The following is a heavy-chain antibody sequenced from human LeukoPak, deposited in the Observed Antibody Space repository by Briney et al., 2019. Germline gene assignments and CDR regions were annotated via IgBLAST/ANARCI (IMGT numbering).Heavy chain of an antibody. V-gene: IGHV3-53*01. Sequence: GGSLRLSCAASGFTVSSNYMSWVRQAPGKGLEWVSVIYSGGSTYYADSVKGRFTISRDNSKNTLYLQMNSLRAEDTAAYYCARDTGGYYDSSGSSHDYWGQGTLVTVSS. CDR1: GFTVSSNY. CDR2: IYSGGST. CDR3: ARDTGGYYDSSGSSHDY. D-gene: IGHD3-22*01. J-gene: IGHJ4*02.